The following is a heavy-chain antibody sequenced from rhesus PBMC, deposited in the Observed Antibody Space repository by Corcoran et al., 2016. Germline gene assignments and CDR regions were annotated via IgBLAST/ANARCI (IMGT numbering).Heavy chain of an antibody. J-gene: IGHJ5-2*02. CDR3: VRKSIIAAGALDV. CDR2: FYGRGGWT. Sequence: QVLLQESGPGLVKPSETLSLSCAVSGGSINDNYYWNWIRQPPGKGLEWIGNFYGRGGWTSDTPSLQSQVTISKDTSKSRFSLKLSYVTAADTAVYYCVRKSIIAAGALDVWGRGVLVIVSS. CDR1: GGSINDNYY. D-gene: IGHD6-31*01. V-gene: IGHV4S9*01.